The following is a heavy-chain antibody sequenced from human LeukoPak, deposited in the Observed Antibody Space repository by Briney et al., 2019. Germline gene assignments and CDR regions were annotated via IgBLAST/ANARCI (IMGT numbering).Heavy chain of an antibody. Sequence: GGSLRLSCATSEFSFSSHGMHWARQAPGKGLEWVAFEQKDGSYKKYADSVKGRFTISRDNSKNTLYLQMNSLRVEDTAVYYCANIPNSFVPDYWGQGSLVTVSS. CDR2: EQKDGSYK. V-gene: IGHV3-30*02. J-gene: IGHJ4*02. CDR3: ANIPNSFVPDY. CDR1: EFSFSSHG. D-gene: IGHD3-16*01.